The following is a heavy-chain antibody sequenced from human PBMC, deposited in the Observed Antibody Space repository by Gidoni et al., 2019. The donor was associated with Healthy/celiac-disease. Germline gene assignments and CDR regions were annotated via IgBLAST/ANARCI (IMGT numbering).Heavy chain of an antibody. D-gene: IGHD4-17*01. Sequence: EVQLVQSGAAVKKPGASLKISCKGSGYSFTSYWIGWVRQMPGKGLEWMGIIYPGDSDTRYSPSFQGQVTISADKSISTAYLQWSSLKASDTAMYYCARHSNPFDYGGDVDYWGQGTLVTVSS. CDR3: ARHSNPFDYGGDVDY. V-gene: IGHV5-51*01. J-gene: IGHJ4*02. CDR1: GYSFTSYW. CDR2: IYPGDSDT.